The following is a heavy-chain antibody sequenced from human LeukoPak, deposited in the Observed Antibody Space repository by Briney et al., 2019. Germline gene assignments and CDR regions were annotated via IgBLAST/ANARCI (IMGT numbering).Heavy chain of an antibody. CDR3: ARGGYYDSSIDY. V-gene: IGHV4-38-2*02. J-gene: IGHJ4*02. D-gene: IGHD3-22*01. Sequence: PSETLSLTCTVSGYSISSGYYWGWIRQPPGKGLEWIGSIYYSGSTYYNPSLKSRVTISVDTCKNQFSLKLSSVTAADTAVYYCARGGYYDSSIDYWGQGTLVTVSS. CDR2: IYYSGST. CDR1: GYSISSGYY.